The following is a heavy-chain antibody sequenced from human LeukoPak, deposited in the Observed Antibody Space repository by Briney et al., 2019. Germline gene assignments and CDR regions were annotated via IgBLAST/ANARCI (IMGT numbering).Heavy chain of an antibody. J-gene: IGHJ4*02. CDR3: AKGSSGYFFDL. Sequence: GGSLRLSCAASGYIFNNYGLVWVRQAPGKGLEWVSAISNDGGGTTYADFVKGRFSVSRDNSKNTLFLQMNSLRAEDTALYYCAKGSSGYFFDLWGQGTLVTVSS. CDR1: GYIFNNYG. CDR2: ISNDGGGT. D-gene: IGHD3-22*01. V-gene: IGHV3-23*01.